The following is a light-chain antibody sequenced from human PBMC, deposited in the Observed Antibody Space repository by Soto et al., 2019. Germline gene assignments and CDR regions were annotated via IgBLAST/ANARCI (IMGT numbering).Light chain of an antibody. CDR2: WAS. CDR1: QSLYNSNNLNY. Sequence: DIVMTQSPDSLAVSLGERATINCKSSQSLYNSNNLNYLAWYQQKPGQPPKLLLYWASTRESGVPDRFSGSGSGTDFTLTISSLQAADVAVYYCQQYHSNPSTFGQGKKLEIK. CDR3: QQYHSNPST. V-gene: IGKV4-1*01. J-gene: IGKJ2*01.